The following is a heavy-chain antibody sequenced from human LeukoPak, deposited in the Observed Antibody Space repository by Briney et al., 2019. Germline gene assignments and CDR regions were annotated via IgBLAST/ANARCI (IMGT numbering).Heavy chain of an antibody. CDR2: ICYNGSNT. V-gene: IGHV3-33*08. CDR1: GFTFSSYG. D-gene: IGHD2-2*01. Sequence: PGRSLRLSCAASGFTFSSYGMRWVRQAPGKGLEWVSGICYNGSNTYYADSVKGRFTISRDNSKNTLYLQMNSLTAEDTAVYYCGTSPGLVPAGPPGGMEVWGQGTTVSVSS. J-gene: IGHJ6*02. CDR3: GTSPGLVPAGPPGGMEV.